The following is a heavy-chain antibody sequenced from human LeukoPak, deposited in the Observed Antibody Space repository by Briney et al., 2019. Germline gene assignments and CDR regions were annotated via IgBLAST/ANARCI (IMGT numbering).Heavy chain of an antibody. J-gene: IGHJ4*02. Sequence: ASVKVSCKASGYTFTCYYMHWVRQAPGQGLEWMGWINPNSGGTNYAQEFQGRVTMTRDTSISTAYMELSRLRSDDTAVYYCARVGGEDIVVVPAANFDYWGQGTLVTGSS. V-gene: IGHV1-2*02. D-gene: IGHD2-2*01. CDR2: INPNSGGT. CDR1: GYTFTCYY. CDR3: ARVGGEDIVVVPAANFDY.